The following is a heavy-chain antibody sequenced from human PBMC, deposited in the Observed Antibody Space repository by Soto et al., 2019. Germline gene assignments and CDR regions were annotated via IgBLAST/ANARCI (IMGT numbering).Heavy chain of an antibody. Sequence: QVQLVQSCAEVKKPGSSVKVSCKASGGTFSSYSINWVRQAPGQGLEWMGEIIPIFGTANYAQKFQGRVTITADESTSTAYMELSSLRSADTAVYYCARDGGRHSGGIDYWGQGTLVTVSS. D-gene: IGHD1-26*01. CDR1: GGTFSSYS. CDR3: ARDGGRHSGGIDY. V-gene: IGHV1-69*01. J-gene: IGHJ4*02. CDR2: IIPIFGTA.